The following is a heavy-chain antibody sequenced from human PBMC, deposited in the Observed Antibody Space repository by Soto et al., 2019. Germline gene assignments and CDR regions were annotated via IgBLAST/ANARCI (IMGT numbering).Heavy chain of an antibody. D-gene: IGHD3-22*01. CDR1: GLPFISMG. J-gene: IGHJ4*02. Sequence: EVQLVESGGALLQLGGSLKLSCEAPGLPFISMGINWVRQAPGRGLGWVSFISIGSSTINYADSVRGRFTISRDNAKNSLYLQMNSLRDEDTAVYYCARDWGVYDSDIRTHIPHLDSWGQGTLVTVSS. CDR2: ISIGSSTI. CDR3: ARDWGVYDSDIRTHIPHLDS. V-gene: IGHV3-48*02.